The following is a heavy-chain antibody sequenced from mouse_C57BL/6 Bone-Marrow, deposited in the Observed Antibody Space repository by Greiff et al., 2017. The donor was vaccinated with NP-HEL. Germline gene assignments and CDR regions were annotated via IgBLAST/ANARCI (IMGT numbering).Heavy chain of an antibody. Sequence: VQLQQSVAELVRPGASVKLSCTASGFNFKNTSMHWVKQRPEQGLEWIGRIDPANGNTKYAPKFQGKATITADTSSNTAYLQLSSLTSEDTAIYYCAKGSSPFAYWGQGTLVTVSA. CDR2: IDPANGNT. V-gene: IGHV14-3*01. J-gene: IGHJ3*01. D-gene: IGHD1-1*01. CDR1: GFNFKNTS. CDR3: AKGSSPFAY.